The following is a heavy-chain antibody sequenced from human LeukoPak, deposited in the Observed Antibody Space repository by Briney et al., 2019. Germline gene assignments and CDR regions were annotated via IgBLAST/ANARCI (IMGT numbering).Heavy chain of an antibody. J-gene: IGHJ6*03. Sequence: GGSLRLSCAASGFTFSSYWMHWVRQAPGKGLVWVSRINSDGSSTSYADSVKGRFTISRDNVKNTLYLQMNSLRAEDTAVYYCARDLRIVGATKGGIYYYYYMDVWGKGTTVTVSS. CDR3: ARDLRIVGATKGGIYYYYYMDV. CDR2: INSDGSST. D-gene: IGHD1-26*01. V-gene: IGHV3-74*01. CDR1: GFTFSSYW.